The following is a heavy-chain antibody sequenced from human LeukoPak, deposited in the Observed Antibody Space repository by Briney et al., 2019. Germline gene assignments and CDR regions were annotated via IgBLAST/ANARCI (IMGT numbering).Heavy chain of an antibody. J-gene: IGHJ6*03. Sequence: GGSLRLSCAASGFTFTSFAMTWVRQAPGKGLEWVSAITGSGFSTYYADSVKGRFTISRDNSKNTLYLQMNSLRAEDTALYYCAKGGPSTAGYYYYYYMDVWGKGTTVTVSS. D-gene: IGHD1-26*01. CDR3: AKGGPSTAGYYYYYYMDV. CDR1: GFTFTSFA. V-gene: IGHV3-23*01. CDR2: ITGSGFST.